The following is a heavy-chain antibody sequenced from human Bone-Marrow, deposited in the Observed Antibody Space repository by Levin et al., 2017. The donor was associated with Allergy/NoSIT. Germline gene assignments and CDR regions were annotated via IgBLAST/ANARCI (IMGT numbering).Heavy chain of an antibody. CDR1: GFTFGVNA. Sequence: PGGSLRLSCQASGFTFGVNALTWFRQAPGKGLEWVGLVRSKAHGGTTDSAASVRGRISMSRDDSASVAYLQMNSLKTEDTAVYYCARVARAAMSNYWYYMDVWGRGTTVTVSS. CDR2: VRSKAHGGTT. CDR3: ARVARAAMSNYWYYMDV. V-gene: IGHV3-49*03. J-gene: IGHJ6*03. D-gene: IGHD2-2*01.